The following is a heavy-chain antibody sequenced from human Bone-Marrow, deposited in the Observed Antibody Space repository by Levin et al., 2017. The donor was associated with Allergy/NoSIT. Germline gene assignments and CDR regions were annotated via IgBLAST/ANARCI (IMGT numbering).Heavy chain of an antibody. V-gene: IGHV4-39*02. J-gene: IGHJ4*02. CDR1: GDSIRTGGFY. D-gene: IGHD6-19*01. CDR2: VYFSGNT. Sequence: SETLSLTCSVSGDSIRTGGFYWGWIRQPPGTGLEWIGSVYFSGNTYYNPSLKSRVALSVDTSNNNFSLRLTSVTATDTAVYYWERVAGKIPLFDYWGQGSLVTVSS. CDR3: ERVAGKIPLFDY.